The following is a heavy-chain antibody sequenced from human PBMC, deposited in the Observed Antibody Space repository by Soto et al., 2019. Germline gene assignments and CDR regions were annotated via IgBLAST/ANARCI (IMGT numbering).Heavy chain of an antibody. D-gene: IGHD2-15*01. V-gene: IGHV5-10-1*01. Sequence: EVQLVQAGAEVKKPGESLRISCKGSGYSFTNNWISWVRQMPGKGLEWMGRINPSDSYTNYSPSFHSHVTISVDKSICNGYLRWRSLKASDTAMYCRATQPAGGSCLDSRGQGTM. CDR3: ATQPAGGSCLDS. J-gene: IGHJ5*01. CDR1: GYSFTNNW. CDR2: INPSDSYT.